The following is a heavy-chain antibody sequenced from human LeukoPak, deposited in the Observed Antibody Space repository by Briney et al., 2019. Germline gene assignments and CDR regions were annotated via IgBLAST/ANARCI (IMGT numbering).Heavy chain of an antibody. CDR3: ARGDADYYDSSGYYKEDY. CDR2: INHSGST. V-gene: IGHV4-34*01. CDR1: GGSIRRDGNL. Sequence: SETLSLICAVSGGSIRRDGNLWGWIRQPPGKGLEWIGEINHSGSTNYNPSLKSRVTISVDTSKNQFSLKLSSVTAADTAAYYCARGDADYYDSSGYYKEDYWGQGTLVTVSS. J-gene: IGHJ4*02. D-gene: IGHD3-22*01.